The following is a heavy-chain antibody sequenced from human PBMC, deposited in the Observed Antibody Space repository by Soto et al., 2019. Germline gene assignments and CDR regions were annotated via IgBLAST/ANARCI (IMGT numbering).Heavy chain of an antibody. CDR3: AKSFVTTHHLVPYRDG. CDR2: ITWNGVAM. CDR1: GFAFRDFA. V-gene: IGHV3-9*01. J-gene: IGHJ6*03. Sequence: EVQLVESGGNLVQPGRSLRLSCAASGFAFRDFAFHWVRQTPGKGLEWVSGITWNGVAMGYADSVKGRFTISRDDGKKSLYFQMNSLRPEDTAFYYCAKSFVTTHHLVPYRDGWGKGTSVTVS. D-gene: IGHD6-6*01.